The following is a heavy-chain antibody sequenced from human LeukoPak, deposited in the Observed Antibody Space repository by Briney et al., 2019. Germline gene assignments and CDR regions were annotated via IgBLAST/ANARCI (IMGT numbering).Heavy chain of an antibody. CDR3: ARSPPYCSSPGCYLDWFDP. D-gene: IGHD2-2*01. Sequence: PSETLSLTCTVSVGSISKYYWNSIRQPPGKGLERIGYIYYSGSTNYSPSLKSQVTLSIDMSTNQCSLNVYSVTAADTAVYYCARSPPYCSSPGCYLDWFDPWGQGTLVTVSS. J-gene: IGHJ5*02. CDR2: IYYSGST. CDR1: VGSISKYY. V-gene: IGHV4-59*01.